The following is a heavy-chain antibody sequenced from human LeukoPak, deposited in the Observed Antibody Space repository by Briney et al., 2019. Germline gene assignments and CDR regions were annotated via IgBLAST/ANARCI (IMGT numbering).Heavy chain of an antibody. CDR3: ARAFSSSSLAFDI. Sequence: PSETLSLTCTVSGGSISSYYWSWIRQPPGKGLEWIGRIYTSGSTNYNPSLKSRVTISVDTSKNQFSLKLSSVTAADTAVSYCARAFSSSSLAFDIWGQGTMVTVSS. V-gene: IGHV4-4*07. J-gene: IGHJ3*02. CDR2: IYTSGST. CDR1: GGSISSYY. D-gene: IGHD6-6*01.